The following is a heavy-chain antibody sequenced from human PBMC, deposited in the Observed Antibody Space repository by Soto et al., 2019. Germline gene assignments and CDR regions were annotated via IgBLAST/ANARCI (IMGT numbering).Heavy chain of an antibody. CDR1: GYTFTSYA. D-gene: IGHD2-21*02. CDR3: ARRIVVVTALDY. J-gene: IGHJ4*02. Sequence: QVQLVQSGAQEKKPGASVKVSCKASGYTFTSYAMHWVRQAPGQRPEWLGWINAGNGNTKYSQKLQGRVTITRDTSASTDYMELSSVRSEDTAVYYCARRIVVVTALDYWGQGTLVTVSS. CDR2: INAGNGNT. V-gene: IGHV1-3*05.